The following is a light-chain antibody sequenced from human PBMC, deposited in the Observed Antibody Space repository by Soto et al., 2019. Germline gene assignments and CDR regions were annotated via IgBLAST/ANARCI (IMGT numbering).Light chain of an antibody. V-gene: IGKV3-20*01. CDR1: QSVTSSY. Sequence: EIVLTQSPGTLSLSPGERATLSCRASQSVTSSYLAWYQQKPGQAPRLVMYGASIRTSGIPGRFSGSGSGTDFTLTISRLEPEDFAVYYCQQYVRAPWTFGQGTKVEIK. CDR2: GAS. CDR3: QQYVRAPWT. J-gene: IGKJ1*01.